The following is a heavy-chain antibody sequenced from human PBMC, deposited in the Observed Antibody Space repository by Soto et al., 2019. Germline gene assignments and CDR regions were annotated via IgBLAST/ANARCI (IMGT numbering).Heavy chain of an antibody. D-gene: IGHD1-1*01. Sequence: PSETLSLTCTVSGGSISSSSYYWGWIRQPPGKGLEWIGSIYYSGSTYYNPSLKSRVTISVDTSKNQFSLKLSAVTAADTAVYNFARHISERPFLYFDSWGQGTPVPVSS. V-gene: IGHV4-39*01. CDR3: ARHISERPFLYFDS. J-gene: IGHJ4*02. CDR2: IYYSGST. CDR1: GGSISSSSYY.